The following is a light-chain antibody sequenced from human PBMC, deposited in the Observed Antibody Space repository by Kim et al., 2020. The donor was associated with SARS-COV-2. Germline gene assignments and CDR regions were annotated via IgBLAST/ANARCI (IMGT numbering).Light chain of an antibody. CDR3: SSYTGSRTWV. Sequence: GQSITLACTGTSSDVGRYKYVSWYQQHPDKAPKLMIDDVTNRPSGVSNRFSGSKSGNTSSLTISGLQAEDEADYYCSSYTGSRTWVFGGGTQLTVL. J-gene: IGLJ3*02. CDR2: DVT. V-gene: IGLV2-14*03. CDR1: SSDVGRYKY.